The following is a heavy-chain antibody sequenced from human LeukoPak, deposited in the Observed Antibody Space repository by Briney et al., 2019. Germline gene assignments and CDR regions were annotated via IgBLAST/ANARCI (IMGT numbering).Heavy chain of an antibody. Sequence: SETLSLTCAVFGGSFSDYYWSWIRQPPGKGLEWIGEIDHSGITNYNPSLKSRVTISADTSKNQFSLTLSSVTAADTSVYYCASDTVAGTGWGQGTLVTVSS. CDR2: IDHSGIT. V-gene: IGHV4-34*01. J-gene: IGHJ4*02. D-gene: IGHD6-19*01. CDR3: ASDTVAGTG. CDR1: GGSFSDYY.